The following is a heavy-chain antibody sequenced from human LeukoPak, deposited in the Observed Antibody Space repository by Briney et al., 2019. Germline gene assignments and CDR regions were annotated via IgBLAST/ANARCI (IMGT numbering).Heavy chain of an antibody. CDR1: GFTVSSNY. J-gene: IGHJ4*02. V-gene: IGHV3-53*01. D-gene: IGHD1-26*01. CDR2: IYSGGST. Sequence: PGGSLGLSCAASGFTVSSNYMSWVRQAPGKGLEWVSVIYSGGSTYYADSVKGRFTISRDNSKNTLYLQMNSLRAEDTAVYYCAKDQSVVYSGSYYRYFDYWGQGTLVTVSS. CDR3: AKDQSVVYSGSYYRYFDY.